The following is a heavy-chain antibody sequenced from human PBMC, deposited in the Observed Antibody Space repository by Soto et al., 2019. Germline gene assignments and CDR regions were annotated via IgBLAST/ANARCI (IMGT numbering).Heavy chain of an antibody. J-gene: IGHJ4*02. Sequence: DSVQVSCKASGYTNRSYGISWVRQAPGQGLEWVGWISAYNGDTHYAPKFQDRITLTTETSTDTAYMELRSLRLDDTAVYYCARDFWRYDDNRGVRWSEWGQRSLVTVYS. CDR2: ISAYNGDT. V-gene: IGHV1-18*04. CDR3: ARDFWRYDDNRGVRWSE. D-gene: IGHD3-3*01. CDR1: GYTNRSYG.